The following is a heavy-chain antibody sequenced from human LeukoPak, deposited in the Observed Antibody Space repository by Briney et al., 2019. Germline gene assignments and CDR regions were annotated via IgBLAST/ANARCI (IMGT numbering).Heavy chain of an antibody. CDR2: IYTSGST. CDR3: AREAKSWTYAFDI. CDR1: GGSISSGSYY. Sequence: SETLSLTCTVSGGSISSGSYYWSWIRQPAGKGLEWIGRIYTSGSTNYNPSLKSRVTISVDTSKNQFSLKLSSVTAADTAVYYCAREAKSWTYAFDIWGQGTMVTVSS. V-gene: IGHV4-61*02. J-gene: IGHJ3*02. D-gene: IGHD6-13*01.